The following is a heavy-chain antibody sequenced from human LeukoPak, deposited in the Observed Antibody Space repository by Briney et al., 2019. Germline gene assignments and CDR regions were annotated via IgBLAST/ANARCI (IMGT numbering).Heavy chain of an antibody. D-gene: IGHD6-13*01. V-gene: IGHV4-34*01. CDR3: ASRSLTLAAARCFDA. J-gene: IGHJ4*03. Sequence: PSETLSLTCAVHGESFSAYFWSWIRQVPGKGLEWIGEIDHRGSTNYNPSLKSRGTISVDTSKNHFSLSLTPVTAADTATYYCASRSLTLAAARCFDAWGQGTVVTVSS. CDR1: GESFSAYF. CDR2: IDHRGST.